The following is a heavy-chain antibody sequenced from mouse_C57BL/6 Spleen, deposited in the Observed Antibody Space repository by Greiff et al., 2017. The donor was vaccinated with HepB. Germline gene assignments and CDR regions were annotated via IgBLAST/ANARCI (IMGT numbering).Heavy chain of an antibody. CDR1: GYSITSGYY. D-gene: IGHD1-1*01. CDR2: ISYDGSN. CDR3: AGLLRFSYAMDY. Sequence: EVKLMESGPGLVKPSQSLSLTCSVTGYSITSGYYWTWIRQFPGNKLEWMGYISYDGSNNYNPSLKNRISITRDTSKNQFFLKLNSVTTEDTATYYCAGLLRFSYAMDYWGQGTSVTVSS. V-gene: IGHV3-6*01. J-gene: IGHJ4*01.